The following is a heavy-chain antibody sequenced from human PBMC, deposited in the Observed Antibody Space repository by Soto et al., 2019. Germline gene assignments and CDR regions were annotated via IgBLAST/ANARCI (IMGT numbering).Heavy chain of an antibody. Sequence: SETLSLTCAVYGGSFSGYYWSWIRQPPGKGLEWIGEINHSGSTNYNPSLKSRVTISVDTSKNQFSLKLSSVTAADTAVYYCARELRYFDWLLSGHNWFDPWGQGTLVTSPQ. CDR1: GGSFSGYY. CDR2: INHSGST. D-gene: IGHD3-9*01. J-gene: IGHJ5*02. CDR3: ARELRYFDWLLSGHNWFDP. V-gene: IGHV4-34*01.